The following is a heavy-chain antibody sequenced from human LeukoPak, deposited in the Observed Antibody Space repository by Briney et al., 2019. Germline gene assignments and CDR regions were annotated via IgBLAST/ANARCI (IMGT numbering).Heavy chain of an antibody. D-gene: IGHD1-20*01. J-gene: IGHJ2*01. CDR3: ARGVTVVYYFDL. Sequence: SETLSLTCAVDGGSFSGYYWSWFRQPPGKGLEWIGEIYYTGATNYSPSLKGRVTISPGTSNNQVSLRMKSVTAADTAVYYCARGVTVVYYFDLWGRGTLVTVSS. CDR1: GGSFSGYY. CDR2: IYYTGAT. V-gene: IGHV4-34*01.